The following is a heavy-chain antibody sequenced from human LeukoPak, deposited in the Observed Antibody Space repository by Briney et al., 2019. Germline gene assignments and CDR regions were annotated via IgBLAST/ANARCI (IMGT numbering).Heavy chain of an antibody. J-gene: IGHJ4*02. Sequence: PGGSLRLSCAASGFTFSSYAMSWVRQAPGKGLEWVSAISGSGGSTYYADSVKGRFTISRDNSKNTLYLQMGSVRAEDMAVYYCARWGSTSCYDYWGQGTLVTVSS. CDR1: GFTFSSYA. V-gene: IGHV3-23*01. D-gene: IGHD2-2*01. CDR3: ARWGSTSCYDY. CDR2: ISGSGGST.